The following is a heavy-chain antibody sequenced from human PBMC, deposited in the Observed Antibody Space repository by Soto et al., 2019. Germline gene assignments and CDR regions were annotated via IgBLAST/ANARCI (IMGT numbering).Heavy chain of an antibody. CDR1: GFTFDDYT. Sequence: PGGSLRLSCAASGFTFDDYTMHWVRQAPGKGLEWVSLISWDGGSTYYADSVKGRFTISRDNSKNSLYLQMNSLRTEDTALYYCAKEGSSSWYPGGGWFDPWGQGTLVTVSS. CDR2: ISWDGGST. J-gene: IGHJ5*02. CDR3: AKEGSSSWYPGGGWFDP. D-gene: IGHD6-13*01. V-gene: IGHV3-43*01.